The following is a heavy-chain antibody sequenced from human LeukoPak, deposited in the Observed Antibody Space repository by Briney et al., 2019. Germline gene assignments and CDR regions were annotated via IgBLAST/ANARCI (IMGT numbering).Heavy chain of an antibody. J-gene: IGHJ4*02. V-gene: IGHV3-23*01. Sequence: GGSERLSCAASGFTFSSYAMSWARQAPGKGLEWVSAISGSGGSTYYADSVKGRFTISLDNSKNTLSLQMNSLRAEDTAVYYCAKSVVMVVAMREFDYGGGDTGDTVSS. CDR1: GFTFSSYA. D-gene: IGHD2-15*01. CDR2: ISGSGGST. CDR3: AKSVVMVVAMREFDY.